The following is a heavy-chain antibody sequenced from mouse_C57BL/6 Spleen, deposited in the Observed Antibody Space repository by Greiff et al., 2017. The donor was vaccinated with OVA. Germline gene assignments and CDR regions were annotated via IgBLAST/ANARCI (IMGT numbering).Heavy chain of an antibody. Sequence: EVQVVESGGGLVQPKGSLKLSCAASGFTFNTYAMHWVRQAPGQGLEWVARIRSKSSNYATYYADSVKDSFTISRDDSQSMLYLQMNNLKTEDTAMYYCVRDSYGSSPAWVAYWGQGTLVTVSA. V-gene: IGHV10-3*01. CDR1: GFTFNTYA. CDR2: IRSKSSNYAT. D-gene: IGHD1-1*01. J-gene: IGHJ3*01. CDR3: VRDSYGSSPAWVAY.